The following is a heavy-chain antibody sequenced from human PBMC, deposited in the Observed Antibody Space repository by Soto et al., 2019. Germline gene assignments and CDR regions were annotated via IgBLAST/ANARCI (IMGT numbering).Heavy chain of an antibody. J-gene: IGHJ4*02. CDR1: CGSISSGGYY. D-gene: IGHD6-13*01. Sequence: SETLSLTCTVSCGSISSGGYYWSWIRQHPGKGLEWIGYIYYSGSTYYNPSLKSRVTISVDTSKNQFSLKLSSVTAADTAVYYCANLVGYSKGFDYWGQGTLVTVSS. CDR2: IYYSGST. V-gene: IGHV4-31*03. CDR3: ANLVGYSKGFDY.